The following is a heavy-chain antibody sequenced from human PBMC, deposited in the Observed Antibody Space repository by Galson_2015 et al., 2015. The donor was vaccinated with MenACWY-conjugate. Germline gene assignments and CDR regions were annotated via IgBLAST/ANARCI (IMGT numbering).Heavy chain of an antibody. CDR1: GFTFSRNW. Sequence: SLRLSCAVSGFTFSRNWMHWVRHSPGKGLVWVSRINSDGSAADYADSVKGRFTISRDNAKNTLYLQMNSLRAEDTAVYYCATYCSSPSCYANGAYWGQGTLVTVPS. J-gene: IGHJ4*02. D-gene: IGHD2-2*01. CDR3: ATYCSSPSCYANGAY. CDR2: INSDGSAA. V-gene: IGHV3-74*01.